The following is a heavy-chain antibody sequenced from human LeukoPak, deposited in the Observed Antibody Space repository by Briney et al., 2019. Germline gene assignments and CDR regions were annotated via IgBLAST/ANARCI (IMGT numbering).Heavy chain of an antibody. CDR3: TTQTNVLLWFGEFDWFDP. CDR2: IKSKTDGGTT. J-gene: IGHJ5*02. D-gene: IGHD3-10*01. Sequence: GGSLRLSCAASGFTFSNAWMSWVRQAPGKGLEWVGRIKSKTDGGTTDYAAPVKGRFTISRDDSKNTLYLQMNSLKTEDTAVYYCTTQTNVLLWFGEFDWFDPWGQGTLVTVSS. V-gene: IGHV3-15*01. CDR1: GFTFSNAW.